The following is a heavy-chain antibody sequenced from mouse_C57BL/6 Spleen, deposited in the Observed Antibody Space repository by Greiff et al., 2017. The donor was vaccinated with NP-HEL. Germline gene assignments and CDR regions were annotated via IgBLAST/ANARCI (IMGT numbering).Heavy chain of an antibody. V-gene: IGHV1-9*01. J-gene: IGHJ4*01. D-gene: IGHD2-5*01. CDR2: ILPGSGST. CDR3: ARRGTYYSNSYYAMDY. Sequence: VKLLESGAELMKPGASVKLSCKATGYTFTGYWIEWVKQRPGHGLEWIGEILPGSGSTNYNEKFKGKATFTADTSSNTAYMQLSSLTTEDSAIYYCARRGTYYSNSYYAMDYWGQGTSVTVSS. CDR1: GYTFTGYW.